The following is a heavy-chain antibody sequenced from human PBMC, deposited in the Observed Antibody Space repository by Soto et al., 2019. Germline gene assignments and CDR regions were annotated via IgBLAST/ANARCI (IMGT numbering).Heavy chain of an antibody. Sequence: GGSLRLSCAASGFTFSSYSMNWVRQAPGKGLEWVSSISSSSSYIYYADSVKGRFTISRDNAKNSLYLQMNSLRAEDTAVYYCARVRRITMVRGVIEGTNWFDPWGQGTLVTVSS. V-gene: IGHV3-21*01. CDR1: GFTFSSYS. D-gene: IGHD3-10*01. J-gene: IGHJ5*02. CDR3: ARVRRITMVRGVIEGTNWFDP. CDR2: ISSSSSYI.